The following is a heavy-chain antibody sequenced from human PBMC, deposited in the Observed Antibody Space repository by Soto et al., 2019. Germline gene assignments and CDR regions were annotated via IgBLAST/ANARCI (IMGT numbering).Heavy chain of an antibody. V-gene: IGHV4-59*03. CDR2: VSQGGTT. CDR3: ALDRGGRTVSAKPFGEWFDP. D-gene: IGHD3-10*01. Sequence: QVQLQESGPGLLRPSETLSLTCTVSGVSIDNFFLSWIRQIPGKGLEWIGYVSQGGTTAYMSEGDIPSSLPSPQSRATISLGLPKNQFSVKLTSVTAADTAVYSCALDRGGRTVSAKPFGEWFDPWGQGPLVTVSS. J-gene: IGHJ5*02. CDR1: GVSIDNFF.